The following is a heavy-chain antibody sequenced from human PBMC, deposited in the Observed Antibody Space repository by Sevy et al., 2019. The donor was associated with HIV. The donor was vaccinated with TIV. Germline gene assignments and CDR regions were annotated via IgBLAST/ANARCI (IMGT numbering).Heavy chain of an antibody. Sequence: GGSLRLSCAASGFTFSDSAMFWVRQASGKGLEWFGRIRTKPNSYATALAASVKARFTISRDDSKNTTYLKMSSQKAEDTALYFCTCGYGRFDFWGQGALVTVSS. CDR1: GFTFSDSA. D-gene: IGHD4-17*01. V-gene: IGHV3-73*01. CDR3: TCGYGRFDF. J-gene: IGHJ4*02. CDR2: IRTKPNSYAT.